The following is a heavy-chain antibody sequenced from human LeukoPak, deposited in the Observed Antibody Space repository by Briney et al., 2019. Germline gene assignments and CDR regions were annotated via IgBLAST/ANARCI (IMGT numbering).Heavy chain of an antibody. CDR3: ARGLVIAVAGPFFDY. CDR2: ISAYNGNT. CDR1: GYTFTSYG. D-gene: IGHD6-19*01. J-gene: IGHJ4*02. Sequence: ASVRVSCKASGYTFTSYGMSWVRQAPGQGLEWMGWISAYNGNTNYAQKLQGRVTMTTDTSTSTAYMELRSLRSDDTAVYYCARGLVIAVAGPFFDYWGQGTLVTVSS. V-gene: IGHV1-18*04.